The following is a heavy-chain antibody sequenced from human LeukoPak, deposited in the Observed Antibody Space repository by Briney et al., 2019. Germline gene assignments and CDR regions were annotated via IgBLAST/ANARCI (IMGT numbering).Heavy chain of an antibody. D-gene: IGHD6-19*01. CDR1: GFSFSNYP. J-gene: IGHJ4*02. Sequence: QPGGSLRLSCAASGFSFSNYPMHWVRQAPGKGLEWVAAIAHDANGKYYADSVKGRLTISRDNSKNTMFLQLDSPTAEDTALYYCAREDGSSGRAGIFGFYWGQGTLVSVSS. V-gene: IGHV3-30-3*01. CDR2: IAHDANGK. CDR3: AREDGSSGRAGIFGFY.